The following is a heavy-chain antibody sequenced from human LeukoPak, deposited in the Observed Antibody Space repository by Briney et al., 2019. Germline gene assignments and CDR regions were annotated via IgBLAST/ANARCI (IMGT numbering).Heavy chain of an antibody. Sequence: GASVKVSCKASGYTFTSYYMHWVRQAPGQGLEWMGIINPSGGSTSYAQKFQGRVTMTRDTSTSTVYMELSSLRSEDTAVYYCASHGTYGSGSYYNDLFLGYWGQGTLFTVSS. V-gene: IGHV1-46*01. D-gene: IGHD3-10*01. CDR3: ASHGTYGSGSYYNDLFLGY. CDR1: GYTFTSYY. CDR2: INPSGGST. J-gene: IGHJ4*02.